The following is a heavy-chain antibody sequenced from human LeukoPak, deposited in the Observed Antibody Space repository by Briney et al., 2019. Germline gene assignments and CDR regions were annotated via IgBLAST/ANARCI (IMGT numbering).Heavy chain of an antibody. J-gene: IGHJ4*02. CDR1: GYTFTGYF. V-gene: IGHV1-2*02. D-gene: IGHD5-24*01. Sequence: GASVKVSCKASGYTFTGYFMHWVRQAPGQGLEWIGWINPNIGATKYARKFQGRVTMTRDTSISTAYMEVSRLRSDDTAVYSCARGRNIEMTTMSGGSDYWGQGTLVTVSS. CDR2: INPNIGAT. CDR3: ARGRNIEMTTMSGGSDY.